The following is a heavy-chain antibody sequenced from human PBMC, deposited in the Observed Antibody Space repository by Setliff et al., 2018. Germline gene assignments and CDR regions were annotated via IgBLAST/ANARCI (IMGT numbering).Heavy chain of an antibody. D-gene: IGHD1-1*01. V-gene: IGHV4-39*01. Sequence: SETLSLTCTVSGASLSSGTYYWGWIRQPPGKGLEWIGRIYYRGDTYYNASLKGRLTISVDTAQNQFSLRLTSVTAADTAVYYCSRSGTYRYFDYWGQGALVTVSS. CDR1: GASLSSGTYY. J-gene: IGHJ4*02. CDR3: SRSGTYRYFDY. CDR2: IYYRGDT.